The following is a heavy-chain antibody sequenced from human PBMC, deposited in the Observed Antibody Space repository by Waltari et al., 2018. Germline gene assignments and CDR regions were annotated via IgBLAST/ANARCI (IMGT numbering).Heavy chain of an antibody. D-gene: IGHD5-18*01. V-gene: IGHV4-59*01. CDR1: GGSISSYY. CDR3: ARAKSGIQLWWGDAFDI. CDR2: IYYSGST. J-gene: IGHJ3*02. Sequence: QVQLQESGPGLVKPSETLSLTCTVSGGSISSYYWSWIRQPPGKGLEWIGYIYYSGSTNYNPSRKSRVTISVDTSKNQFSLKLSSVTAADTAVYYCARAKSGIQLWWGDAFDIWGQGTMVTVSS.